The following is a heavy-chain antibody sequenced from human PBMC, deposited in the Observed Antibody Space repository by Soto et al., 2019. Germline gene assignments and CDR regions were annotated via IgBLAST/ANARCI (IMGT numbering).Heavy chain of an antibody. V-gene: IGHV1-69*06. CDR2: IMPFIDTS. CDR1: GGTFGSYT. CDR3: ARGGYASSYRFDY. J-gene: IGHJ4*02. D-gene: IGHD2-2*01. Sequence: EQLVQSGAEVKKPGSSVKVSCKASGGTFGSYTLNWVRQAPGQGLEWLGGIMPFIDTSTYAQMLQGRVTITADKSTSTVYMELSSLKSDDTAVYYCARGGYASSYRFDYWGQGTLVTVSS.